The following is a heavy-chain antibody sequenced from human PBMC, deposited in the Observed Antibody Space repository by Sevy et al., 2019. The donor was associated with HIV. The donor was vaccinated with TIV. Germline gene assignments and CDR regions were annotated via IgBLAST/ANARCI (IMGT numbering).Heavy chain of an antibody. J-gene: IGHJ4*02. CDR2: ISYAGSAT. D-gene: IGHD5-12*01. CDR1: GFTFNTHA. V-gene: IGHV3-30*04. Sequence: GGSLRLSCAASGFTFNTHAMHWVRQAPGKGLEWLAVISYAGSATYYTDAVKGRFTISRDNSKNKLYLEMTSLRAVDTAGYYCTRDSGYDPTYDPGHYWGQGTPVTVSS. CDR3: TRDSGYDPTYDPGHY.